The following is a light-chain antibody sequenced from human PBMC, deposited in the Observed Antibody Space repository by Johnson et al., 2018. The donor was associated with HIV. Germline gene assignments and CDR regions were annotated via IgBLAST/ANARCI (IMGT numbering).Light chain of an antibody. V-gene: IGLV1-51*02. CDR2: ENN. J-gene: IGLJ1*01. CDR3: ETWDSSLSGVV. CDR1: SSNIGSNT. Sequence: QSVLTQPPSASGPPGQRVTISCSGSSSNIGSNTVNWYQQLPGTAPKLLIYENNKRPSGIPDRFSGSKSGTSATLGITGLQTGDEADYYCETWDSSLSGVVVGTGTKVTVL.